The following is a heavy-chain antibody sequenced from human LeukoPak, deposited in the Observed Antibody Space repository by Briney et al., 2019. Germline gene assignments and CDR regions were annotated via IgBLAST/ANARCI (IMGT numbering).Heavy chain of an antibody. CDR2: IWYDGSNK. J-gene: IGHJ4*02. CDR3: ARDFDYGGKMGFDY. V-gene: IGHV3-33*01. Sequence: PGRSLRLSCAASGFTFSSYGMHWVRQAPGKGLEWVAVIWYDGSNKYYADSVKGRFTISRDNSKNTLYLQMNSLRAEDTAVYYCARDFDYGGKMGFDYWGQGTLVTVSS. CDR1: GFTFSSYG. D-gene: IGHD4-23*01.